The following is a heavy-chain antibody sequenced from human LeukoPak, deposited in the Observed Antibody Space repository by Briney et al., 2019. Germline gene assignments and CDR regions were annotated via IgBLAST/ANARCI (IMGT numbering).Heavy chain of an antibody. J-gene: IGHJ4*01. V-gene: IGHV4-59*08. CDR2: IYHSGST. D-gene: IGHD2-2*01. CDR3: ARHAAFAEYQSHLTHFDY. Sequence: SETLSLTCTVSGGSISSYYWSWIRQPPGKRLEWIGYIYHSGSTNYNSSLKSRVTISVDTSKNQFSLKLSSVTAADTAVYYCARHAAFAEYQSHLTHFDYWGQEPWSPSPQ. CDR1: GGSISSYY.